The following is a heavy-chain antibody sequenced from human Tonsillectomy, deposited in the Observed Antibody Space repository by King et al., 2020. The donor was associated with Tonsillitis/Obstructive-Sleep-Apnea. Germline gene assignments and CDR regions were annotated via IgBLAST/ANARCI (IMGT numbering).Heavy chain of an antibody. V-gene: IGHV3-30*18. D-gene: IGHD1-26*01. CDR2: ISYDGSNK. CDR1: GFTFSSYG. CDR3: AKDLEGAIPWFDP. Sequence: QLVQSGGGVVQPGRSLRLSCAASGFTFSSYGMHWVRQAPGKGLEGGALISYDGSNKYYADSVKGRFTISRDNSKNTLYLQMNSLRGEDTAVYYCAKDLEGAIPWFDPWGQGTLVSVSS. J-gene: IGHJ5*02.